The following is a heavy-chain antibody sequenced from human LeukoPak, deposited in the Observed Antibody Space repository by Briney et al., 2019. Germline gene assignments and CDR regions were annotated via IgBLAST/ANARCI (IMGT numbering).Heavy chain of an antibody. CDR1: GYTLTSYA. CDR3: ARDLGSGSLHY. V-gene: IGHV1-3*04. CDR2: INTGNGNT. J-gene: IGHJ4*02. D-gene: IGHD1-26*01. Sequence: VSAKVSCKAYGYTLTSYAIYWVRQAHGQRLEWMGWINTGNGNTKYSQTFQGRVTITRDTSASTAYMELSSLRSEDTAVHYCARDLGSGSLHYWGQGTLVTVSS.